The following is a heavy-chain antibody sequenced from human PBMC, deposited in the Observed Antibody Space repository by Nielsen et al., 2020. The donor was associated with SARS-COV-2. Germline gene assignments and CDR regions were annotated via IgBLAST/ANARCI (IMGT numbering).Heavy chain of an antibody. CDR2: ISSSGSTI. Sequence: GESLKISCAASGFTFSDYYMSWIRQAPGKGLEWVSYISSSGSTIYYADSVKGRFTISRDNAKNSLYLRMNSLRAEDTAVYYCAHSSEAYPTDAFDIWGQGTMVTVSS. J-gene: IGHJ3*02. D-gene: IGHD3-10*01. V-gene: IGHV3-11*01. CDR3: AHSSEAYPTDAFDI. CDR1: GFTFSDYY.